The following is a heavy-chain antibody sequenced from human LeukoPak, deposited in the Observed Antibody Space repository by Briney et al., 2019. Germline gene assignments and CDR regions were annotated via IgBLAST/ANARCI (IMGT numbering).Heavy chain of an antibody. CDR2: IYYSGST. CDR1: GDSISSYY. D-gene: IGHD3-3*01. J-gene: IGHJ4*02. V-gene: IGHV4-39*01. Sequence: SETLSLTCTVSGDSISSYYWSWIREPPGKGLEWIGNIYYSGSTYYNPSLKSRVTISVDTSKNQFSLKLNSVTAADTAVYYCARRGSREWLFLVWGQGTLVTVSS. CDR3: ARRGSREWLFLV.